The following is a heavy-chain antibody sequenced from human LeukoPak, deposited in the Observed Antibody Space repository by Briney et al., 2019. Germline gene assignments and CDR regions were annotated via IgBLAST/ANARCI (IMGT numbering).Heavy chain of an antibody. Sequence: PSQTLSLTCTVSGGSISSGDYYWSWIRQPPGKGLEWIGYIYYSGSTSYNPSLKSRVTMSVDTSKNQFSLKVSSVTAADTAVYYCARERDYGDFDYWGQGTLVTVSS. V-gene: IGHV4-30-4*01. J-gene: IGHJ4*02. D-gene: IGHD4-17*01. CDR2: IYYSGST. CDR1: GGSISSGDYY. CDR3: ARERDYGDFDY.